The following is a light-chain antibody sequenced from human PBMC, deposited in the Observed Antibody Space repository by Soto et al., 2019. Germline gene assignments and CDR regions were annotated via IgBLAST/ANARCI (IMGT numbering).Light chain of an antibody. J-gene: IGLJ1*01. V-gene: IGLV2-11*01. CDR2: DVS. Sequence: QSVLTQPRSVSGSPGQSVTISCTGTSSDVGGYNYVSWYQQHPGKAPKLMIYDVSKRPSGVPDRFSGSKSGNTASLTISGLQAEDEADYSCCSYAGSYPYVFGTVTKLTVL. CDR3: CSYAGSYPYV. CDR1: SSDVGGYNY.